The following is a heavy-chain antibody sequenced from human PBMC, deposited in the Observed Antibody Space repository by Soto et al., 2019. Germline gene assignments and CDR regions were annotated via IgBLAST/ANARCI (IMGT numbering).Heavy chain of an antibody. J-gene: IGHJ4*02. CDR3: TRHTGSGSQFHY. CDR2: FYSGGNT. D-gene: IGHD3-10*01. V-gene: IGHV4-39*01. Sequence: QMRLQESGPGLVKPSETLSLTCNVFGGSISSSRYYWGWVRQPPGKGLEWIGSFYSGGNTYYNASLKSRVSISVDTSKKQFSLNLTSVTAAATAMYFCTRHTGSGSQFHYRGQGTLVTVSS. CDR1: GGSISSSRYY.